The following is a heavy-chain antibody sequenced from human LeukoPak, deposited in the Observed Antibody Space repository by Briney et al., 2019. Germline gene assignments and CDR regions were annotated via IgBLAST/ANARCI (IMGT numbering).Heavy chain of an antibody. CDR2: ISGDGGRT. Sequence: GGSLRLSCAPSGFIFSDYNMHWVRQVPGKGLEWVSIISGDGGRTSYADSVKGRVTISRDNSKNSLYLQMNSLRTEDTAFYYCAKGVSGSIDSWGQGTLVTVSS. D-gene: IGHD5/OR15-5a*01. CDR3: AKGVSGSIDS. CDR1: GFIFSDYN. V-gene: IGHV3-43*02. J-gene: IGHJ4*02.